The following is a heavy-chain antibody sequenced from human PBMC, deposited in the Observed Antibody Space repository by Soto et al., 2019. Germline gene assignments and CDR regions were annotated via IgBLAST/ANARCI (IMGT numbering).Heavy chain of an antibody. CDR3: ARGVTAGVDY. Sequence: QVQLVQSGAAEREPGASVKVSCKASGYSFTSLDINWVRQTTGQGLEWMGWMQPSSGRTGYAQKFQGRVTMTRDTSIITPYMELSSLTSDDTAFYYCARGVTAGVDYWGQGTLVSVSS. CDR1: GYSFTSLD. V-gene: IGHV1-8*01. J-gene: IGHJ4*02. D-gene: IGHD2-21*02. CDR2: MQPSSGRT.